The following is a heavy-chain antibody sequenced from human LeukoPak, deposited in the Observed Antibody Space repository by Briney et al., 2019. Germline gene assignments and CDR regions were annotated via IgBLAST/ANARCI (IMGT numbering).Heavy chain of an antibody. D-gene: IGHD3-16*01. J-gene: IGHJ3*02. CDR1: GGSITSYY. CDR2: IYYSGST. V-gene: IGHV4-59*08. CDR3: ARQTLTLDAFDI. Sequence: SETLSLTCTVSGGSITSYYWSWIRQPPGKGLEWIGYIYYSGSTNYNPSLKSRVTISVGTSKNQFSLKLSSVTAADTAVYYCARQTLTLDAFDIWGQGTMVTVSS.